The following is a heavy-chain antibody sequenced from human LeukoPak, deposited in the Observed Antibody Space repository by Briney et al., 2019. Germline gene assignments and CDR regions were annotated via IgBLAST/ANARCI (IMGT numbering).Heavy chain of an antibody. J-gene: IGHJ4*02. V-gene: IGHV1-69*04. CDR2: IIPILGIA. Sequence: SGKVSCKASGGTFSSYAISWVRQAPGQGLEWMGRIIPILGIANYAQKFQGRVTITADKSTSTAYMELSSLRSEDTAVYYCAILTYYDILTGYPFDYWGQGTLVTVSS. D-gene: IGHD3-9*01. CDR3: AILTYYDILTGYPFDY. CDR1: GGTFSSYA.